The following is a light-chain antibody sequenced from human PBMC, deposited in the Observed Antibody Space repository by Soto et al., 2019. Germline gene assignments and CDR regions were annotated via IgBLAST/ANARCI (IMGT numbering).Light chain of an antibody. J-gene: IGKJ1*01. Sequence: DIVLTQSPLSLPVTPGEPASISCKSSQSLLHSKGYECLDWYLQKPGQSPQLLISLGSIRASGVPDRFIGSGSGTDFALKISRVDAEDVGIYYCMQALQTPPTFGQGTKVEI. CDR1: QSLLHSKGYEC. CDR3: MQALQTPPT. V-gene: IGKV2-28*01. CDR2: LGS.